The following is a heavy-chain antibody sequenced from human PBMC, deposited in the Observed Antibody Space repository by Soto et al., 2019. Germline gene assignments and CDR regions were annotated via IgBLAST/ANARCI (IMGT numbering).Heavy chain of an antibody. J-gene: IGHJ4*02. CDR1: SYTFTSYG. CDR3: ARDVGYCSGGSCYYFDY. D-gene: IGHD2-15*01. V-gene: IGHV1-18*01. CDR2: ISAYNGNT. Sequence: ASVKVSCKASSYTFTSYGISWVRQAPGQGLEWMGWISAYNGNTNYAQKLQGRVTMTTDTSTSTAYMELRSLRSDDTAVYYCARDVGYCSGGSCYYFDYWGQGTLVTVSS.